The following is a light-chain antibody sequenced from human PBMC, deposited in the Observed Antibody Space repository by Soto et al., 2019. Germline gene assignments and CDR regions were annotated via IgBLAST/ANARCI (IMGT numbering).Light chain of an antibody. Sequence: DIQMTPSPSSLSAFVGDRVTITCQSSQNINNYLNWYQQKPGRAPKLLIYDASNLEAGVPSRFRGSGSGTDFTFTISRLQPEDIATYYCQQYENLPTFGQGTRLEIK. CDR3: QQYENLPT. V-gene: IGKV1-33*01. CDR2: DAS. CDR1: QNINNY. J-gene: IGKJ5*01.